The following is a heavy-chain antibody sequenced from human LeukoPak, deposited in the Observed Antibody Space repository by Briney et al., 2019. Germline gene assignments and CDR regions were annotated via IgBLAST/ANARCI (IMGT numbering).Heavy chain of an antibody. D-gene: IGHD5-18*01. V-gene: IGHV4-34*01. CDR2: INHSGST. CDR3: ARYRGYSLPDY. Sequence: SETLSLTCAVYGGSFSGYYWSWIRQPPGKGLEWIGEINHSGSTNYNPSLKSRVTISVDTTKNQFSLKLSSVTAADTAVYYCARYRGYSLPDYWGQGTLVTVSS. J-gene: IGHJ4*02. CDR1: GGSFSGYY.